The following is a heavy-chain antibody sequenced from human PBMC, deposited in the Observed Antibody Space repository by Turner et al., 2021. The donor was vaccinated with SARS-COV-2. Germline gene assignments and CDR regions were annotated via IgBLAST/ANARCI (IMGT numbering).Heavy chain of an antibody. Sequence: EVQLLESGGGLVQPGGSLRLSCAASGFPLRSYAMSGVRQAPGKGLEWVSGISGSGGSTYYADSVKGRFSISRDNSKNTLYLQMNSLRAEDTAVYYCAKDLTMIVVVVTVFDYWGQGTLVTVSS. CDR2: ISGSGGST. J-gene: IGHJ4*02. V-gene: IGHV3-23*01. CDR3: AKDLTMIVVVVTVFDY. D-gene: IGHD3-22*01. CDR1: GFPLRSYA.